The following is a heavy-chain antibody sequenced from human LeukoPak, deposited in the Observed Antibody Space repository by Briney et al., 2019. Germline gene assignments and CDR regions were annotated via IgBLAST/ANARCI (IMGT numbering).Heavy chain of an antibody. CDR2: IYPGDSDT. CDR3: ARLTMVRGVISPADY. J-gene: IGHJ4*02. D-gene: IGHD3-10*01. CDR1: GYSFTSYW. V-gene: IGHV5-51*01. Sequence: GESLKISCKGSGYSFTSYWIGWVRQMPGKGLEWMGIIYPGDSDTRYSPSSQGQVTISADKSISTAYLQWSSLKASDTAMYYCARLTMVRGVISPADYWGQGTLVTVSS.